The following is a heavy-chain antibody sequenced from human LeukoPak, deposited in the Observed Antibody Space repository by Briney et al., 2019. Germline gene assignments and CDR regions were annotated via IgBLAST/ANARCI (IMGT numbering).Heavy chain of an antibody. V-gene: IGHV3-15*07. CDR1: GFNFNNAW. J-gene: IGHJ4*02. CDR2: IKSRTDGGTT. D-gene: IGHD6-19*01. CDR3: AREKKVAGLYYFDY. Sequence: GESLRLSCTTSGFNFNNAWMNWVRQAPGKGLEWVGRIKSRTDGGTTVYSAPVKGRFTISRDDSKSTLYLQMNSLKIEDTAVYYCAREKKVAGLYYFDYWGQGTLVTVSS.